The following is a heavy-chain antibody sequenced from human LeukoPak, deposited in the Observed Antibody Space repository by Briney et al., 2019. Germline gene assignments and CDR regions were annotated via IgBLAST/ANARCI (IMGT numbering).Heavy chain of an antibody. D-gene: IGHD5-12*01. CDR2: ISNTGDRT. V-gene: IGHV3-23*01. CDR1: GFSFTTYA. Sequence: GGSLRLSCAXSGFSFTTYAMSWVRQAPGKGLEWVSSISNTGDRTYQEDSVKGWITICRDNYKKTLFLQKNRLRAEATEVYYGAKDYYPRAYSAFHSYDYWGQGTLVTVSS. CDR3: AKDYYPRAYSAFHSYDY. J-gene: IGHJ4*02.